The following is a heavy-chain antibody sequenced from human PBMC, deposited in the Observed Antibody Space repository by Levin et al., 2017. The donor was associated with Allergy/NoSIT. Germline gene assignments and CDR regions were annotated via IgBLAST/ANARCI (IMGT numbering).Heavy chain of an antibody. V-gene: IGHV2-70*11. CDR2: IDWDDDK. Sequence: SGPTLVKPTQTLTLTCTFSGFSLSTTGMCVSWIRQSPGKALEWLGRIDWDDDKHYSTSLKTRLTISKDSSKNQVVLTMTNMDPVDTATYFCARMRGGAVAGTGPGWFDPWGQGTLVTVSP. J-gene: IGHJ5*02. CDR3: ARMRGGAVAGTGPGWFDP. D-gene: IGHD6-19*01. CDR1: GFSLSTTGMC.